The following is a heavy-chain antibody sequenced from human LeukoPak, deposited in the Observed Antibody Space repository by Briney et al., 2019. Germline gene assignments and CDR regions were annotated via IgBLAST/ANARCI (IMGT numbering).Heavy chain of an antibody. CDR2: INAGNGNT. Sequence: ASVKVSCKASGYTFTSYAMHWVRQAPGQRPEWMGWINAGNGNTKYSQKFQGRVTITRDTSASTAYMELSSLRSEDTAVYYCARDMPRIAARPVFDYWGQGTLVTVSS. V-gene: IGHV1-3*01. CDR1: GYTFTSYA. CDR3: ARDMPRIAARPVFDY. J-gene: IGHJ4*02. D-gene: IGHD6-6*01.